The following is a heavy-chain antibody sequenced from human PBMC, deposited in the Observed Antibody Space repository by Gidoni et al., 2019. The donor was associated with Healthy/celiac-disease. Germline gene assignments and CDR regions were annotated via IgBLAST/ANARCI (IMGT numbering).Heavy chain of an antibody. CDR2: IYYSGST. V-gene: IGHV4-59*01. J-gene: IGHJ6*02. Sequence: QVQLQESGPGLVKPSETLSLTCTVSGGSISSYYWSWIRQPPGKGLEWIGYIYYSGSTNYNPSLKSRVTISVDTSKNQFSLKLSSVTAADTAVYYCAREGGQWLDYGMDVWGQGTTVTVSS. D-gene: IGHD6-19*01. CDR3: AREGGQWLDYGMDV. CDR1: GGSISSYY.